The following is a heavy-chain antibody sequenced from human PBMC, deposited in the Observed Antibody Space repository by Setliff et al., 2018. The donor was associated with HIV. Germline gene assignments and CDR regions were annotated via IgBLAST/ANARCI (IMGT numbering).Heavy chain of an antibody. CDR3: AKRGYVSAWYDEPVQFYQHMDV. D-gene: IGHD6-19*01. CDR1: GFTFTNAW. J-gene: IGHJ6*03. V-gene: IGHV3-15*01. Sequence: GGSLRLSCAASGFTFTNAWMSWVRQGPGKGLEWVGRIKRKTDGGATDYAAPVNGRFTISRDDSKNTLYMQMNNLRAEDTAVYYCAKRGYVSAWYDEPVQFYQHMDVWGKGTTVTVSS. CDR2: IKRKTDGGAT.